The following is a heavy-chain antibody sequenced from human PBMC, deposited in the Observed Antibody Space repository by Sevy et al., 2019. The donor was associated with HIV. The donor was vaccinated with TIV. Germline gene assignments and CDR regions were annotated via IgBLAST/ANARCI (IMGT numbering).Heavy chain of an antibody. J-gene: IGHJ4*02. V-gene: IGHV3-30*18. D-gene: IGHD1-26*01. CDR1: GFSFSGYA. Sequence: GGSLRLSCAASGFSFSGYAIHWVRQAPGKGLEWVAVISFEGSNKYYADSVKGRFTISRDNSKNTLFLKMNSLRAEDKAVYYCAKEGAYSYTTYFDYWGQGTVVTVSS. CDR3: AKEGAYSYTTYFDY. CDR2: ISFEGSNK.